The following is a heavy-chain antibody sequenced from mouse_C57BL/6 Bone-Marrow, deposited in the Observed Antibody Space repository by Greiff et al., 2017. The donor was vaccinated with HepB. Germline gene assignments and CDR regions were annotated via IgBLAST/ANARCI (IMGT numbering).Heavy chain of an antibody. CDR2: IYPGSGNT. J-gene: IGHJ4*01. V-gene: IGHV1-76*01. CDR3: ARWLLWLRRGYYYAMDY. Sequence: VMLVESGAELVRPGASVKLSCKASGYTFTDYYINWVKQRPGQGLEWIARIYPGSGNTYYNEKFKGKATLTAEKSSSTAYMQLSSLTSEDSAVYFCARWLLWLRRGYYYAMDYWGQGTSVIVSS. CDR1: GYTFTDYY. D-gene: IGHD2-2*01.